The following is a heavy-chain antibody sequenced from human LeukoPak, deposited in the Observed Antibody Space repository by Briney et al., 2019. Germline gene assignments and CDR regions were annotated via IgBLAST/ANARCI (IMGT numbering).Heavy chain of an antibody. CDR1: GGSFSGYY. V-gene: IGHV4-34*01. CDR3: ARGRRDGYNYRAGNYFDY. Sequence: SETLSLTCAVYGGSFSGYYWSWIRQPPGKGLEWIGEINHSGSTNYNPSLKSRVTISVDTSKNQFSPKLSSVTAADTAVYYGARGRRDGYNYRAGNYFDYWGQGTLVTVSS. J-gene: IGHJ4*02. D-gene: IGHD5-24*01. CDR2: INHSGST.